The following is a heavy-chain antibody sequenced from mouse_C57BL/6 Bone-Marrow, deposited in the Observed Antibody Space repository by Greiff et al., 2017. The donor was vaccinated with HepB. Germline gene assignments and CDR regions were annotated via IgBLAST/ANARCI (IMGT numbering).Heavy chain of an antibody. D-gene: IGHD1-1*01. CDR3: ATGLVTTVVATSHFDV. V-gene: IGHV14-2*01. CDR2: IAPEDGET. Sequence: EVKLVESGAELVKPGASVKLSCTASGFNIKDYYMHWVKQRTEQGLEWIGRIAPEDGETKYAPKFQGKATMTADTSSNTAYMQLSSLTAKVTAVYYCATGLVTTVVATSHFDVWGTGTTVTVSS. CDR1: GFNIKDYY. J-gene: IGHJ1*03.